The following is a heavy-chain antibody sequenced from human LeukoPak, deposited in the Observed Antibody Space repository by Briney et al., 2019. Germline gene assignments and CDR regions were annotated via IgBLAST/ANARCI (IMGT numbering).Heavy chain of an antibody. V-gene: IGHV3-23*01. Sequence: GGSLRLSCAASGFTFSSYAMSWVRQAPGKGLEWVSAISGSGGSTYYADSVKGRFTISRDNSKNTLYLQMNSLRAEDTAVYYCAKTYCSGGSCYCYYYYMDVWGKGTTVTVSS. CDR2: ISGSGGST. CDR1: GFTFSSYA. J-gene: IGHJ6*03. CDR3: AKTYCSGGSCYCYYYYMDV. D-gene: IGHD2-15*01.